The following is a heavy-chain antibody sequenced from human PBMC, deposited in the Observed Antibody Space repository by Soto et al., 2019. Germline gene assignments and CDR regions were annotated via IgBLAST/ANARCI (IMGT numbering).Heavy chain of an antibody. J-gene: IGHJ4*02. Sequence: PSETLSLTCSVSAGSISRYYWGWVRQSPGEGLEWIAHISYTVDASYNPSLKSRVTISLDTSKNQIALRLMSVTAADTAVYYCVGSLMSRAMESFDYCGQLTLVTVSS. V-gene: IGHV4-59*01. D-gene: IGHD5-18*01. CDR2: ISYTVDA. CDR3: VGSLMSRAMESFDY. CDR1: AGSISRYY.